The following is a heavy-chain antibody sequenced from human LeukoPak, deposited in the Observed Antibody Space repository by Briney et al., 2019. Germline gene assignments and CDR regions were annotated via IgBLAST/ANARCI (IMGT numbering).Heavy chain of an antibody. CDR2: IIPILGIA. V-gene: IGHV1-69*04. D-gene: IGHD3-3*01. CDR1: GGTFSSYA. CDR3: ARDKLLEWFVFDY. J-gene: IGHJ4*02. Sequence: ASVKVSCKASGGTFSSYAISWVRQAPGQGLEWMGRIIPILGIANYAQKFQGRVTITADKSTSTAYMELSSLRSEDTAVYYCARDKLLEWFVFDYWGQGTLVTVSS.